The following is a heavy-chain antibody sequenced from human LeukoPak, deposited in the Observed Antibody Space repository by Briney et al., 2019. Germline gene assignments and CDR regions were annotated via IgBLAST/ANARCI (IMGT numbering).Heavy chain of an antibody. CDR1: GYSFTSYW. V-gene: IGHV5-51*01. CDR3: AIGTAVAGNPYYYYGMDV. CDR2: IYPGDSDT. Sequence: GESLKISCKGSGYSFTSYWIGWVRQMPGKGLEWMGIIYPGDSDTRYSPSFQGQVTISADKSISTAYLQWSSLKASDTAMYYSAIGTAVAGNPYYYYGMDVWGQGTTVTVSS. J-gene: IGHJ6*02. D-gene: IGHD6-19*01.